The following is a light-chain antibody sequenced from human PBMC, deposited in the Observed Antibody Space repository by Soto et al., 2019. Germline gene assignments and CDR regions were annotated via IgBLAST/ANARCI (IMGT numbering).Light chain of an antibody. CDR2: ANN. CDR1: SSNFGAGYD. V-gene: IGLV1-40*01. CDR3: QSYDIHLSASLV. Sequence: QSVLTQPPSVSGAPGQRVTISCTGSSSNFGAGYDVHWYQQLPGTAPKLLIYANNHRPAGIPDRFSGSKSGTSASLAITGLQAEDEADDYGQSYDIHLSASLVFGGGTKVTVL. J-gene: IGLJ2*01.